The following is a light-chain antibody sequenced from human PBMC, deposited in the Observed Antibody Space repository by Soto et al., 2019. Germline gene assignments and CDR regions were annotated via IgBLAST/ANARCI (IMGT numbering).Light chain of an antibody. CDR2: GAS. CDR3: QHYVTSSIT. CDR1: QSVSSTS. V-gene: IGKV3-20*01. Sequence: EVVFTQSPVTLSLSPGERVTILCLASQSVSSTSLAWYQQKPGQTPRLLIYGASSRATGTPDRISGGGSGTHFTLTISRLEPEDFAVYYCQHYVTSSITFGQGTRLEI. J-gene: IGKJ5*01.